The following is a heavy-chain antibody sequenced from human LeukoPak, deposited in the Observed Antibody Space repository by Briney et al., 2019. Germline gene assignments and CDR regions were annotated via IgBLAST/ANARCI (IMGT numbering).Heavy chain of an antibody. CDR2: INHSGST. CDR1: GGSFSGYY. J-gene: IGHJ4*02. D-gene: IGHD6-19*01. V-gene: IGHV4-34*01. CDR3: ARNDSVAGTTFDY. Sequence: SETLSLTCAVYGGSFSGYYWSWIRQPPGKGLEWIGEINHSGSTKYNPSLKSRVTISVDTSKNQFSLKLSSVTAADTAVYYCARNDSVAGTTFDYWGQGTLVTVSS.